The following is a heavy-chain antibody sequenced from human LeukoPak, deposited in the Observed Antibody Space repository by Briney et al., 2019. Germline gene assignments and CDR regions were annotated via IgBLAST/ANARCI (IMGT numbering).Heavy chain of an antibody. CDR2: IIPIFGTT. D-gene: IGHD3-22*01. Sequence: SVKVSCKASGGTFSTYAISWVRQAPGQGLEWMGGIIPIFGTTNYAQKLQGRVTMTTDTSTSTAYMELRSLRSDDTAVYYCARVATLPKYYYDSSGYLDYFDYWGQGTLVTVSS. CDR3: ARVATLPKYYYDSSGYLDYFDY. J-gene: IGHJ4*02. V-gene: IGHV1-69*05. CDR1: GGTFSTYA.